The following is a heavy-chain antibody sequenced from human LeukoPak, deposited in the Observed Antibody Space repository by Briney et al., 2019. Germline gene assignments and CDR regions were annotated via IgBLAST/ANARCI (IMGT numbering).Heavy chain of an antibody. CDR1: GFTFSSYA. D-gene: IGHD6-19*01. J-gene: IGHJ4*02. CDR2: ISGSGGST. Sequence: GGSLRLSCAASGFTFSSYAMSCVRQAPGKGLEWVSAISGSGGSTYYADSVKGRFTISRDNSKNTLYLQMNSLRAEDTAVYYCANRIAVAGTVYWGQGTLVTVSS. CDR3: ANRIAVAGTVY. V-gene: IGHV3-23*01.